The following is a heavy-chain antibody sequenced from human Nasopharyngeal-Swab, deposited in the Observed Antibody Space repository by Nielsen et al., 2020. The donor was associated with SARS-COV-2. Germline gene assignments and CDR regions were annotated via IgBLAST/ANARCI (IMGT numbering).Heavy chain of an antibody. CDR1: GYSFTTYW. D-gene: IGHD3-3*01. Sequence: KVSCKGSGYSFTTYWITWVRQLPGKGLEWMGMIAPRDSYTTYSPSFQGRVTISADKSISTAYLQWSSLKASDTAMYYCARLPSPFSSGSWGQGTLVTVSS. J-gene: IGHJ5*02. CDR2: IAPRDSYT. V-gene: IGHV5-10-1*01. CDR3: ARLPSPFSSGS.